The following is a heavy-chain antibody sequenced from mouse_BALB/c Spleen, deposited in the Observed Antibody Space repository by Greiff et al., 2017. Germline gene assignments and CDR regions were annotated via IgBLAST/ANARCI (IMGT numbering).Heavy chain of an antibody. D-gene: IGHD2-2*01. V-gene: IGHV3-8*02. CDR3: ARGGYDGGSWFAY. CDR1: GDSITSGY. Sequence: EVQLVESGPSLVKPSQTLSLTCSVTGDSITSGYWNWIRKFPGNKLEYMGYISYSGSTYYNPSLKSRISITRNTSKNQYYLQLNSVTTEDTATYYCARGGYDGGSWFAYWGQGTLVTVSA. J-gene: IGHJ3*01. CDR2: ISYSGST.